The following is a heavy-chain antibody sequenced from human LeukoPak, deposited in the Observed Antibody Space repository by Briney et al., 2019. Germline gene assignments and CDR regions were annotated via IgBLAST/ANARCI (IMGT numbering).Heavy chain of an antibody. J-gene: IGHJ6*03. CDR1: GGTFSSYG. CDR2: IIPIFGTA. V-gene: IGHV1-69*05. CDR3: ARGPLGYSSSSSTYYYYYYMDV. D-gene: IGHD6-6*01. Sequence: SVKVSCKASGGTFSSYGISWVRQAPGQGLEWMGGIIPIFGTANYAQKFQGRVTITTDESTSTAYMDLSSLRSEDTAVYYCARGPLGYSSSSSTYYYYYYMDVWGKGTTVTVSS.